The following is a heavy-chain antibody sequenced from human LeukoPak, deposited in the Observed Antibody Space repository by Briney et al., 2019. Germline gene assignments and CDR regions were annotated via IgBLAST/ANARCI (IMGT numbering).Heavy chain of an antibody. V-gene: IGHV3-48*01. J-gene: IGHJ4*02. D-gene: IGHD3-3*01. CDR2: FSSSGTTI. CDR1: GFTFNRYS. Sequence: GASLRLSCAASGFTFNRYSMNWVRQAPGKGLEWISYFSSSGTTIYYADSVQGRFIISRDNARNSLYLQMNSLRAEDTAVYYCARVGYSDFWSGYYWDYWGQGTLATVSS. CDR3: ARVGYSDFWSGYYWDY.